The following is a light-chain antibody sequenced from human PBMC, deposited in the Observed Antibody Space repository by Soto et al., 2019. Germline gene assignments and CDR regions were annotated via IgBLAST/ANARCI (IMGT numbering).Light chain of an antibody. CDR3: VQYNIYPWT. V-gene: IGKV1-17*01. CDR2: AAS. CDR1: QDIRND. J-gene: IGKJ1*01. Sequence: DIQMTQFPSSLSASVGDSVTLTCRPSQDIRNDLGWFQVKPGKAPKSLIYAASRLQSGVPSRFSGSGSETEFSLTITSLQPEDFATYFCVQYNIYPWTFGQGTKVEI.